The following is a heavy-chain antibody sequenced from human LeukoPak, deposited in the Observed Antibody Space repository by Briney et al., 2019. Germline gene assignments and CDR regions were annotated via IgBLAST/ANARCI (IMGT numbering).Heavy chain of an antibody. D-gene: IGHD3-22*01. CDR1: GGTFSSYA. CDR2: IIPIFGTA. J-gene: IGHJ4*02. CDR3: ARDPDYYDSSGYYDY. Sequence: SVKVSCKASGGTFSSYAISWVQQAPGQGLEWMGRIIPIFGTANYAQKFQGRVTITTDESTSTAYMELSSLRSEDTAVYYCARDPDYYDSSGYYDYWGQGTLVTVSS. V-gene: IGHV1-69*05.